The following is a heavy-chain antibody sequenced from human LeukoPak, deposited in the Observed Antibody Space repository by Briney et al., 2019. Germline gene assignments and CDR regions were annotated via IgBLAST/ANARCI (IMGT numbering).Heavy chain of an antibody. CDR2: ISGSGGST. CDR1: GFTFSSYA. Sequence: GGSLRLSCAASGFTFSSYAMSWVRQAPGKGLEWVSAISGSGGSTYYADSVKGRFTISRDNAKNSLYLQMNSLRAEDTALYYCASGRSSSWKDGGWFDPWGQGTLVTVSS. J-gene: IGHJ5*02. D-gene: IGHD6-13*01. CDR3: ASGRSSSWKDGGWFDP. V-gene: IGHV3-23*01.